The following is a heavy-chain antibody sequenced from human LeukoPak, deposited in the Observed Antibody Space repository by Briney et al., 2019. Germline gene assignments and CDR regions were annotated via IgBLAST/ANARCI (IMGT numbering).Heavy chain of an antibody. CDR1: GFTFSNAW. CDR2: ISSSSSYI. CDR3: ARDPVEMATTEFDY. D-gene: IGHD5-24*01. V-gene: IGHV3-21*01. Sequence: KPGGSLRLSCAASGFTFSNAWMSWVRQAPGKGLEWVSSISSSSSYIYYADSVKGRFTISRDNAKNSLYLQMNSLRAEDTAVYYCARDPVEMATTEFDYWGQGTLVTVSS. J-gene: IGHJ4*02.